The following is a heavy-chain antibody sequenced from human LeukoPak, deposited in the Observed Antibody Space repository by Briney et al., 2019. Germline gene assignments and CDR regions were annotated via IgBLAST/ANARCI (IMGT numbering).Heavy chain of an antibody. Sequence: SETLSLTCTVSGDSISNYYWSWIRQPPGKGLEWIGYIYYSGSTKYNPSLKSRVTISVDTSKNQFSLRLSSVTAADTAVYYCARVTGYMIEDYFDYWGQGILVTVSS. CDR2: IYYSGST. D-gene: IGHD3-9*01. CDR1: GDSISNYY. J-gene: IGHJ4*02. CDR3: ARVTGYMIEDYFDY. V-gene: IGHV4-59*01.